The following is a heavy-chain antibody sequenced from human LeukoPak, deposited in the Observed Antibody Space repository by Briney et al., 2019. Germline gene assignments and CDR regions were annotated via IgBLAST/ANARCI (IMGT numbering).Heavy chain of an antibody. D-gene: IGHD3-22*01. Sequence: SETLSLTCTVSGFSISSAYYWGWVRQPPGKDLEGVANVYHTGTTYYNPSLKSRVTISVDTSKNQFSLKLTSVTAADTAVYYCARAPFYDTTGSYFGALDIWGQGTIVTVSS. CDR1: GFSISSAYY. J-gene: IGHJ3*02. CDR2: VYHTGTT. V-gene: IGHV4-38-2*02. CDR3: ARAPFYDTTGSYFGALDI.